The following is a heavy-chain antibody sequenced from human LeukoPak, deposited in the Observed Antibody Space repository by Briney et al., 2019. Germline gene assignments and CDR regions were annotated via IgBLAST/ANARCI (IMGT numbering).Heavy chain of an antibody. V-gene: IGHV3-74*01. CDR2: VKGDGRTT. CDR3: ATGHSYGYDY. Sequence: PGGSLRVSCAASGLTFIDFWMHWVRQPPGKGLVWVALVKGDGRTTIYADSVKGRFTISRDNAKNTLYLQMNSLRADDSGVYYCATGHSYGYDYWGQGVLVTVSS. D-gene: IGHD5-18*01. CDR1: GLTFIDFW. J-gene: IGHJ4*02.